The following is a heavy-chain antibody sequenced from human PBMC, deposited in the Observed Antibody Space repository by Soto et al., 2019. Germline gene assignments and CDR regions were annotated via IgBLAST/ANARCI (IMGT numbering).Heavy chain of an antibody. V-gene: IGHV1-69*12. J-gene: IGHJ6*02. CDR1: GGTFSSYA. CDR2: IIPIFGTA. Sequence: QVQLVQSGAEVKKPGSSVKVSCKASGGTFSSYAISWVRQAPGQGLEWMGGIIPIFGTANYAQKFQGRVTITADESTSTAYMELSSLRSQDTAVYYCARGAEYSYGYDYYYGMDVWGQGTTVTVSS. D-gene: IGHD5-18*01. CDR3: ARGAEYSYGYDYYYGMDV.